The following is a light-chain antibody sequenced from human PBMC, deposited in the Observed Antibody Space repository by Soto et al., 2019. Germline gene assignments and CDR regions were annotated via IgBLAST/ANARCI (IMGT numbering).Light chain of an antibody. V-gene: IGLV2-8*01. CDR3: SSYAGSNNFVV. J-gene: IGLJ2*01. CDR2: EVN. CDR1: SSDVGGYNF. Sequence: QSALTQPPSASGSPGQSVTISCTGTSSDVGGYNFVSWFQQNPGKAPKLMIYEVNKRPSGVPDRFSGSKSGNTASLTVSGLQAEDEAVYYCSSYAGSNNFVVFGGGTKLTVL.